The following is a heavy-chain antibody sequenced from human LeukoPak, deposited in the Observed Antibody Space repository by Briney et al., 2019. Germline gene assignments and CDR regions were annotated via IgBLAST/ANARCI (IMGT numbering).Heavy chain of an antibody. CDR1: GFTFSSYA. CDR3: AKTTSQYDFWSGYYPLPDY. Sequence: GGSLRLSCAASGFTFSSYAMSWVRQAPGKGLEWVSAISSSGGSTYYADSVKGRFTISRDNSKNTLYLQMNSLRAEDTAVYYCAKTTSQYDFWSGYYPLPDYWGQGTLVTVSS. J-gene: IGHJ4*02. V-gene: IGHV3-23*01. CDR2: ISSSGGST. D-gene: IGHD3-3*01.